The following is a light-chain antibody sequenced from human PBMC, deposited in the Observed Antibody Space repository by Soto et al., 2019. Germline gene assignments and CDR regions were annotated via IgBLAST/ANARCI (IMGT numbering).Light chain of an antibody. CDR2: LNSDGSH. CDR3: QTWGSGTVV. Sequence: QLVLTQSPSASASLGASVKLTCTLSSGHSSYAIAWHQQQPEKGPRYLMKLNSDGSHSKGDGIPDRFSGSSSGAERYLTFSSLQSEDEADYYCQTWGSGTVVFGGGTKVTVL. V-gene: IGLV4-69*01. J-gene: IGLJ2*01. CDR1: SGHSSYA.